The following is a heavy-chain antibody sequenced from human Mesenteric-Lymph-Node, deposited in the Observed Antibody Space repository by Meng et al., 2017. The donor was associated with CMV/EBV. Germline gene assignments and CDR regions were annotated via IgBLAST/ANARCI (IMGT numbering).Heavy chain of an antibody. CDR2: LSNSGVNT. CDR1: GFTFSAYS. J-gene: IGHJ4*01. CDR3: AKDLEVGNPGYYFDY. Sequence: GESLKISCAASGFTFSAYSMSWVRQAPGKGLEWVSTLSNSGVNTYYVDSVKGRFTISRDNSKNTLYLQMNSLRADDTALYYCAKDLEVGNPGYYFDYWGHGTLVTVSS. V-gene: IGHV3-23*01. D-gene: IGHD1-1*01.